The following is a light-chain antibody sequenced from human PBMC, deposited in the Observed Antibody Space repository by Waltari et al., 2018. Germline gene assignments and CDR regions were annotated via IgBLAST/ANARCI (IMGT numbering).Light chain of an antibody. J-gene: IGKJ4*01. V-gene: IGKV1-9*01. Sequence: DIQLTQSPSLLSASVRDRVTITCRANQVISTHLPWYQQKPGKAPKLLIYAASTLQSAIPSRFSGSGSGTEFTLTIDSLQPEDFATYYCLHLSNFPLSFGGGTKVELK. CDR1: QVISTH. CDR3: LHLSNFPLS. CDR2: AAS.